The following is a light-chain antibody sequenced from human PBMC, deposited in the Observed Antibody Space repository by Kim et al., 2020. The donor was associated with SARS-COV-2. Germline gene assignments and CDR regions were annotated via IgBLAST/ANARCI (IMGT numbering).Light chain of an antibody. CDR3: QAWDSSTAV. CDR2: QDY. J-gene: IGLJ2*01. CDR1: KIGDNV. Sequence: SPSPTATIDRSWGKIGDNVACLVQHQASPPPVLVIYQDYKRPSGIPELFSGSNSENTATLTIGGTQAMEEADYYCQAWDSSTAVFGGGTKVTVL. V-gene: IGLV3-1*01.